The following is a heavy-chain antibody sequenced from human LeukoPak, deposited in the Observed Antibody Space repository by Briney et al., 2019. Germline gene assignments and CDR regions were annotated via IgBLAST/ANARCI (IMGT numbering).Heavy chain of an antibody. Sequence: PGGSLRLSCAASGFTFSSYGMHWVRQAPGKGLEWVAFIRYDGSNKYYADSVKGRFTISRDNSKNTLYLQMNSLRAEDTAVYYCAKDPRYYYDSSGYRYFDYWGQGTLVTVSS. V-gene: IGHV3-30*02. D-gene: IGHD3-22*01. CDR2: IRYDGSNK. CDR3: AKDPRYYYDSSGYRYFDY. CDR1: GFTFSSYG. J-gene: IGHJ4*02.